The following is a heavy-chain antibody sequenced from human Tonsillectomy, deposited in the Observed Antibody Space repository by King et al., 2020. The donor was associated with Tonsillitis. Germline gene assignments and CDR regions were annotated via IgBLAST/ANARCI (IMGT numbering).Heavy chain of an antibody. V-gene: IGHV3-33*05. J-gene: IGHJ4*02. CDR1: GFTFSTYG. Sequence: VQLVESGGGVVQPGGSLRLSCAASGFTFSTYGIHWVRQAPGKGLEWVALISYDGSNKYYADPVRGRFTISRDTSKNTVYLQMNRLRAEDTAVYYCARAYYYDTSRTPDYWGQGTLITVSS. CDR2: ISYDGSNK. D-gene: IGHD3-22*01. CDR3: ARAYYYDTSRTPDY.